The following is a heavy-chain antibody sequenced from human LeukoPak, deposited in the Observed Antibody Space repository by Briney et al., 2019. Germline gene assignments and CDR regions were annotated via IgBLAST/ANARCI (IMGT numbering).Heavy chain of an antibody. J-gene: IGHJ4*02. CDR3: AREGLYNYGYVYGY. CDR2: ISSSSSYI. Sequence: PGGSLRLSCAASGFTFSNYWMSWVRQAPGKGLEWVSSISSSSSYIYYTDSLKGRFTISRDNAKKSLYLQMNSLRAEDTAVYFCAREGLYNYGYVYGYWGQGTLVTVSS. D-gene: IGHD5-18*01. V-gene: IGHV3-21*01. CDR1: GFTFSNYW.